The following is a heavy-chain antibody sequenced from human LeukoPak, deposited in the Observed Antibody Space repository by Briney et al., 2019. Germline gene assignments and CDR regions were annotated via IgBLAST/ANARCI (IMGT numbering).Heavy chain of an antibody. V-gene: IGHV3-23*01. CDR2: ISDSGGGT. CDR3: AKRGVVIRVILVGFHKEAYYFDS. D-gene: IGHD3-22*01. CDR1: GITLSNYG. J-gene: IGHJ4*02. Sequence: GGSLRLSCAVSGITLSNYGMSWVRQAPGKGLEWVAGISDSGGGTNYADSVKGRFTISRDNPKNTLYLQMNSLRPEDTAVYFCAKRGVVIRVILVGFHKEAYYFDSWGQGVLVTVSS.